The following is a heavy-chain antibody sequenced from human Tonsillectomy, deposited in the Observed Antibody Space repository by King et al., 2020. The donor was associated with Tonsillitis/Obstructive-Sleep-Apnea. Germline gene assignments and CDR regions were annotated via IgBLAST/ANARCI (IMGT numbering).Heavy chain of an antibody. CDR2: FDPEDGET. CDR1: GYTLTELS. D-gene: IGHD6-6*01. CDR3: AAAGPHLVLSEFDY. J-gene: IGHJ4*02. V-gene: IGHV1-24*01. Sequence: VQLVQSGAEVKKPGASVKVSCKVSGYTLTELSMHWVRQAPGKGLEWMGGFDPEDGETIYAQKFQGRVTMTEDTSTDTAFMELSSLRSEDTALYSCAAAGPHLVLSEFDYWGQGTLVTVSS.